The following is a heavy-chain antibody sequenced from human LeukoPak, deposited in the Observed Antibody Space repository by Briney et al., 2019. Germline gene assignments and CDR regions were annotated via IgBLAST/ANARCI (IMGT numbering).Heavy chain of an antibody. CDR3: AKEVHPYDSGTYYFDY. D-gene: IGHD3-10*01. J-gene: IGHJ4*02. V-gene: IGHV3-30*02. CDR2: IRHDGSNE. Sequence: PGGSLRLSCVGSGFTFSSYGMHWVRQAAGKGLEWVAFIRHDGSNEYYADSVKARFTVSRDNSKNTLFLQMNSLRVEEMAVYYCAKEVHPYDSGTYYFDYWGRGTLATASS. CDR1: GFTFSSYG.